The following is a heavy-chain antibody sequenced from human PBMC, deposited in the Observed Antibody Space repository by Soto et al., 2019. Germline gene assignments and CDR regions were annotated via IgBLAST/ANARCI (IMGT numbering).Heavy chain of an antibody. CDR2: ISGSGGST. D-gene: IGHD6-13*01. CDR1: GSTFSSYA. Sequence: GGSLRLSCAASGSTFSSYAMSWVRQAPGKGLEWVSAISGSGGSTYYADSVKGRFTISRDNSKNTLYLQMNSLRAEDTAVYYCAKGGAAAGRYYYGMDVWGQGTTVTVSS. V-gene: IGHV3-23*01. CDR3: AKGGAAAGRYYYGMDV. J-gene: IGHJ6*02.